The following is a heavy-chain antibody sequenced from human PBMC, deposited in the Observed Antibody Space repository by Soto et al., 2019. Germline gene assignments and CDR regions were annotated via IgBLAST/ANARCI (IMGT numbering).Heavy chain of an antibody. V-gene: IGHV1-2*04. D-gene: IGHD3-22*01. CDR3: ASSYYYDSSGYDAFDI. Sequence: ASVKVSCKASGYTFTGYYMHWVRQAPGQGLEWMGWINPNSGGTNYAQKFQGWVTMTRDTSISTAYMELSRLRSDDTAVYYCASSYYYDSSGYDAFDIWGQGTMVTVSS. CDR1: GYTFTGYY. J-gene: IGHJ3*02. CDR2: INPNSGGT.